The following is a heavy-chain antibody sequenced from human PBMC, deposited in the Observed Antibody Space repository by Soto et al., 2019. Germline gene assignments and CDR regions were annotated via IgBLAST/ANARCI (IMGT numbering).Heavy chain of an antibody. CDR2: ISAYNGNT. V-gene: IGHV1-18*01. CDR3: AMQTEDYDILTGYYWPWYFDI. D-gene: IGHD3-9*01. Sequence: QVQLVQSGAEVKKPGASVKVSCKASGYTFTSYGISWVRQAPGQGLEWMGWISAYNGNTNYAQKLQGRGTMTTDTSTSTAYMELRSLRSDDTAVYYCAMQTEDYDILTGYYWPWYFDIWGRGTLVTVSS. CDR1: GYTFTSYG. J-gene: IGHJ2*01.